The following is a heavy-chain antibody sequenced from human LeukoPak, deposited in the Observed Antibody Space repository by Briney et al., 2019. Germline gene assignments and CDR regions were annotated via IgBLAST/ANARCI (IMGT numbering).Heavy chain of an antibody. CDR1: GGSISSYY. V-gene: IGHV4-59*01. CDR2: IYYSGST. D-gene: IGHD2-2*01. Sequence: PSETLSLTCTVSGGSISSYYWSWIRQPPGEGLEWIGYIYYSGSTNYNPSLKSRVTISVDTSKNQFSLKLSSVTAADTAVYYCASGVLLGYCSSTSCPHYFDYWGQGTLVTVSS. J-gene: IGHJ4*02. CDR3: ASGVLLGYCSSTSCPHYFDY.